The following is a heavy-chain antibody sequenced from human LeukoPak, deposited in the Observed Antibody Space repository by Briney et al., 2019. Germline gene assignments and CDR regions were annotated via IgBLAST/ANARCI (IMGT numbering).Heavy chain of an antibody. J-gene: IGHJ3*02. CDR3: ARDRTEYYDFWSGSPDAFDI. CDR2: INPNSGGT. V-gene: IGHV1-2*02. Sequence: VASVKVSCKASGYTFTGYYMHWVRQAPGQGLEWMGWINPNSGGTNYAQKFQGRVTMTRDTSISTAYMELSRLRSDDTAVYYCARDRTEYYDFWSGSPDAFDIWGQGTMVTVSS. CDR1: GYTFTGYY. D-gene: IGHD3-3*01.